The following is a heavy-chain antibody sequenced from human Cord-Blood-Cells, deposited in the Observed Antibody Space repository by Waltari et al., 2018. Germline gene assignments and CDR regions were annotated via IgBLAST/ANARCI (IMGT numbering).Heavy chain of an antibody. V-gene: IGHV4-31*03. Sequence: QVQLQESGPGLVKPSQTLSLTCTVSGGSISSGGYYWSWIRQHPGKGLEWIGYIYYSGSTYYNPYLKSRVTISVDTSKNQFSLKLSSVTAADTAVYYCAAIAAAGTGVTNKYYYYYMDVWGKGTTVTVSS. CDR3: AAIAAAGTGVTNKYYYYYMDV. CDR1: GGSISSGGYY. J-gene: IGHJ6*03. D-gene: IGHD6-13*01. CDR2: IYYSGST.